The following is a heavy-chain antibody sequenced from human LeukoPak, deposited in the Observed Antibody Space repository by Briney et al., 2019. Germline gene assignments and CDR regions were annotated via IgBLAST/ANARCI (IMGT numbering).Heavy chain of an antibody. V-gene: IGHV4-34*01. Sequence: SETLSLTCAVYGGSFSGYYWSWIRQPPGKGLEWIGEINHSGSTNYNPSLKSRVTISVDTSKNQFSLKLRSVTAADTAVYYCARRPRNDILTGTPFDYWGQGILVTVSS. CDR2: INHSGST. J-gene: IGHJ4*02. CDR1: GGSFSGYY. D-gene: IGHD3-9*01. CDR3: ARRPRNDILTGTPFDY.